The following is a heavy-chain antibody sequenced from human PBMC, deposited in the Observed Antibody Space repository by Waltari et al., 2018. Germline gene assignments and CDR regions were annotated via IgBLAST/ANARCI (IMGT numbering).Heavy chain of an antibody. CDR1: GFLFSSYW. D-gene: IGHD1-7*01. Sequence: EVQLVESGGGSVQPGGSLRLSCTGSGFLFSSYWMHWVRQGPGEGLVCVSRIKGDGSSTTYADSVQGRFTTTRDNAKSTLYLEMNSLKSEDTGVYYCAREENYDFAMDVWGQGTTVTVSS. V-gene: IGHV3-74*01. CDR3: AREENYDFAMDV. J-gene: IGHJ6*02. CDR2: IKGDGSST.